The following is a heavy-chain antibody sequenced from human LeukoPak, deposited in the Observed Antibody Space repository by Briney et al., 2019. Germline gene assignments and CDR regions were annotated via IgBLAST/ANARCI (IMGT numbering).Heavy chain of an antibody. CDR3: ARVYGGNPGGPFDY. J-gene: IGHJ4*02. CDR2: INWNGSST. CDR1: GFTFDDYG. V-gene: IGHV3-20*04. D-gene: IGHD4-23*01. Sequence: GGSLRLSXAASGFTFDDYGMSWVCQAPGKGLEWVSGINWNGSSTGYADSVKGRFTISRDNAKNSLYLQMNSLRAEDTALYYCARVYGGNPGGPFDYWGQGTLVTVSS.